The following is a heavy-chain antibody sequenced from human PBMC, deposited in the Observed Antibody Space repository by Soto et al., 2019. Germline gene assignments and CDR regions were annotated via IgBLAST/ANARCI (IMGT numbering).Heavy chain of an antibody. CDR2: IYYTGST. Sequence: SETLSLTCTISGGSISTYYWSWLRQPPGKGLEWIGYIYYTGSTNYNPSLRGRVTMSLDTSKNHFSLNLSSVTAADTAVYFCARGASTVTTFRVCFDPWGQGTLVTVSS. D-gene: IGHD4-17*01. J-gene: IGHJ5*02. CDR1: GGSISTYY. V-gene: IGHV4-59*01. CDR3: ARGASTVTTFRVCFDP.